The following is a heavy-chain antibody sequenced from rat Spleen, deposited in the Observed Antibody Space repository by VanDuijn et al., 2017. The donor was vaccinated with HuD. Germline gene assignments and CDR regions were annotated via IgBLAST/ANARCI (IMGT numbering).Heavy chain of an antibody. CDR2: ISYDGSST. CDR1: GFTFSDYN. Sequence: EVQLVESGGGLVQPGGSMKLSCAASGFTFSDYNMAWVRQAPKKGLEWVATISYDGSSTYYRDSVKGRFTISRDNAKNTLYLQLDSLRSEDTATYYCTRDRLSAANWFAYWGQGTLVTVSS. V-gene: IGHV5-7*01. CDR3: TRDRLSAANWFAY. D-gene: IGHD1-5*01. J-gene: IGHJ3*01.